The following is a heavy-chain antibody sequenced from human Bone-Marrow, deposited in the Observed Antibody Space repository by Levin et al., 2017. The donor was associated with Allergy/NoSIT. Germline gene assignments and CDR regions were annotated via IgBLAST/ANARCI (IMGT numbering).Heavy chain of an antibody. V-gene: IGHV4-38-2*01. CDR1: GYSISSEYY. Sequence: SETLSLTCAVSGYSISSEYYWGWIRQPPGEGLEWIGNIYHSGSTYYNPSLKSRVTISVDTSKNQFSLKVTSVTAADTAVYYCARTLGYCSGDSCYFYFDYWGRGTLVTVSS. CDR3: ARTLGYCSGDSCYFYFDY. CDR2: IYHSGST. D-gene: IGHD2-15*01. J-gene: IGHJ4*02.